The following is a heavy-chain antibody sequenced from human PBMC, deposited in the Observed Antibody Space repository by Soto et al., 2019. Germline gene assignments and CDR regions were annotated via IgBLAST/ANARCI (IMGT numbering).Heavy chain of an antibody. CDR3: VRYRSSGYYYGMDV. D-gene: IGHD3-3*01. CDR2: IYPGDSDR. Sequence: GESLKISCKGSGYSFDNYCIGWVRQMPWKGLEWMAIIYPGDSDRRYSPSFQGQVTISADQSISTAYLQWSSLKASDTANYYCVRYRSSGYYYGMDVWGQGTTVTVSS. CDR1: GYSFDNYC. J-gene: IGHJ6*02. V-gene: IGHV5-51*01.